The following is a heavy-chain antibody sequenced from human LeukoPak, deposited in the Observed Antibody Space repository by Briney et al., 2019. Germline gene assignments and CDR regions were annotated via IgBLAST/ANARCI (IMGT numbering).Heavy chain of an antibody. D-gene: IGHD3-10*01. CDR2: IYYSGST. CDR3: ARSMVRGVIFFGY. Sequence: SETLSLTCTVSGGSISSGGYYWSWIRQHPGKGLEWIGYIYYSGSTNYNPSLKSRVTISVDTSKNQFSLKLSSVTAADTAVYYCARSMVRGVIFFGYWGQGTLVTVSS. V-gene: IGHV4-61*08. CDR1: GGSISSGGYY. J-gene: IGHJ4*02.